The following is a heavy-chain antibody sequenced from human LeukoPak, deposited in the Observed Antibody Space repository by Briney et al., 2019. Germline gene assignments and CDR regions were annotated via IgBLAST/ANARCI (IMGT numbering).Heavy chain of an antibody. CDR1: GDSISGYY. D-gene: IGHD1-26*01. CDR3: ARGGSGSYYSDWFDP. CDR2: IYHSGST. J-gene: IGHJ5*02. V-gene: IGHV4-59*01. Sequence: SETLSLTCTVSGDSISGYYWSWIRQPPGKGLEWIGYIYHSGSTNCNPSLESRVTISVDTSKNQFSLKLSSVTAADTAVYYCARGGSGSYYSDWFDPWGQGTLVTVSS.